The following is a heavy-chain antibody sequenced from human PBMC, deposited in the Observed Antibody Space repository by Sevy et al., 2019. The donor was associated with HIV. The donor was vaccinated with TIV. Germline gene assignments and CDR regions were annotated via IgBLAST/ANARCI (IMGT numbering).Heavy chain of an antibody. CDR3: ARDPGRYCSGGSCYSYFDY. V-gene: IGHV3-7*01. D-gene: IGHD2-15*01. J-gene: IGHJ4*02. Sequence: GGSLRLSCAASGFTFSSYWMSWVRQAPGKGLEWVANIKQDGSEKYYVTSVKGRFTISGDNAKNSLFLQMNSLRAEDTAVYYWARDPGRYCSGGSCYSYFDYWGQGTLVTVSS. CDR2: IKQDGSEK. CDR1: GFTFSSYW.